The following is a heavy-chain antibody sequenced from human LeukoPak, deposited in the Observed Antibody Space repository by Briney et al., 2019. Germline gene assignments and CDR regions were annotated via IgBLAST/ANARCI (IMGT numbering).Heavy chain of an antibody. CDR3: ASHRGVAAAVYSFDY. CDR2: IYYSGST. J-gene: IGHJ4*02. D-gene: IGHD6-13*01. V-gene: IGHV4-39*01. Sequence: SETLSLTCTVSGGSISSSSYYWGWIRQPPGKGLEWIGSIYYSGSTYYNPSLKSRVTISVDTSKNQFSLKLSSVTAADTAVYYCASHRGVAAAVYSFDYWGQGTLVTVSS. CDR1: GGSISSSSYY.